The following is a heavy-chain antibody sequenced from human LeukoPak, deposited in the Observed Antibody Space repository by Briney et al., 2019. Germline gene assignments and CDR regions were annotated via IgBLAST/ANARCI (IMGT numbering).Heavy chain of an antibody. Sequence: GGSLRLSCAASGFTVSTYSMSWVRQAPGKGLEWVSAIYSDDRTYYADSVKGRVTISRDNSRNTLSLQMNSLRAEDTAIYYCAKNGDRGAYCTGGTCYPYFYYYMDVWGKGTTVTI. V-gene: IGHV3-66*01. CDR1: GFTVSTYS. CDR3: AKNGDRGAYCTGGTCYPYFYYYMDV. D-gene: IGHD2-15*01. J-gene: IGHJ6*03. CDR2: IYSDDRT.